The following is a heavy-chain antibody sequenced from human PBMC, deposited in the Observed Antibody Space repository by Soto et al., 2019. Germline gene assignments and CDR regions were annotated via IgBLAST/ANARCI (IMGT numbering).Heavy chain of an antibody. CDR3: ARQSDSSSCFDY. D-gene: IGHD6-13*01. V-gene: IGHV4-59*08. CDR2: IYYSGST. CDR1: GGSISSYY. Sequence: SETLSLTCTVSGGSISSYYWSWIRQPPGKGLEWIGYIYYSGSTNYNPSLKSRVTISVDTSKNQFSLKLSSVTAADTAVYYCARQSDSSSCFDYWGQGTLVTVSS. J-gene: IGHJ4*02.